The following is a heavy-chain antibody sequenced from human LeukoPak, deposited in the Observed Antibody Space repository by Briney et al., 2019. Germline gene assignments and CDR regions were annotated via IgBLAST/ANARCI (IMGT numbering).Heavy chain of an antibody. J-gene: IGHJ5*02. V-gene: IGHV3-48*02. CDR3: ARKSDYDSSGYHNWFDL. CDR1: GFTFSSYS. D-gene: IGHD3-22*01. CDR2: ISSSSSSI. Sequence: GGSLRLSCAASGFTFSSYSMNWVRQAPGKGLEWVSYISSSSSSIYYADSVKGRFTIPRDNAKNSLYLQMNSLRDEDTAVYYCARKSDYDSSGYHNWFDLWGQGTLVTVSS.